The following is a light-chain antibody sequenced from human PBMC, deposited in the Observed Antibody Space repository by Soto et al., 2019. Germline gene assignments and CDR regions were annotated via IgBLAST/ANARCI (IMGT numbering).Light chain of an antibody. Sequence: IQMTQSPSSLSASVGDTVTITCRASQPIDRYLNWFQQKSGQAPKLLMNAASTLRSGVPSRFSASGSGTDFTLNISSLQPEDYATYYCQQSYNAPFNFGPGTKVDIK. CDR2: AAS. V-gene: IGKV1-39*01. J-gene: IGKJ3*01. CDR1: QPIDRY. CDR3: QQSYNAPFN.